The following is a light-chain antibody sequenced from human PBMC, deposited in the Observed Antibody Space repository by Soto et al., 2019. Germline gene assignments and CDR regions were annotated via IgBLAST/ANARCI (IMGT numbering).Light chain of an antibody. CDR3: CSYAGNYTFI. V-gene: IGLV2-11*01. J-gene: IGLJ2*01. CDR2: DVT. Sequence: QSVLTQPRSVSGSPGQSVAISCTGTSSDVDGYNYVSWYQHHPGKAPKLLIYDVTKRPSGVPDRFSGSKSGNTASLTISGLQSEDEADYYCCSYAGNYTFIFGGGTKLTVL. CDR1: SSDVDGYNY.